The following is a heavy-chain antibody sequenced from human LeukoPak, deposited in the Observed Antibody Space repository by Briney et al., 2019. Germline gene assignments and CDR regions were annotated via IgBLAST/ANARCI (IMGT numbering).Heavy chain of an antibody. D-gene: IGHD1-26*01. CDR3: KPTIRSGDY. J-gene: IGHJ4*02. CDR2: ISSSGSTI. V-gene: IGHV3-11*01. Sequence: GGPLRLPCAASGFTFSDYYMSWIRQPPGKGLEWVSYISSSGSTIYYADSVKGRYTISRDNAKNSLYLQMNSLRAEDTAVYYCKPTIRSGDYWGQGTLVTVSS. CDR1: GFTFSDYY.